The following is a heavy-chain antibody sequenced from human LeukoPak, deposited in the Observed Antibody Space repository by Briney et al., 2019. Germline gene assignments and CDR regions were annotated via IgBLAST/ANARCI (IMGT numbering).Heavy chain of an antibody. J-gene: IGHJ4*02. D-gene: IGHD3-22*01. Sequence: GGSLRLSCAASGFTFSSYAMSWVRQAPGKGLEWVSAISGSGGSTCYADSVKGRFTISRDNSKNTLYLQMNSLRAEDTAVYYCAKVHDSSGYYYFDYWGQGTLVTVSS. CDR2: ISGSGGST. V-gene: IGHV3-23*01. CDR3: AKVHDSSGYYYFDY. CDR1: GFTFSSYA.